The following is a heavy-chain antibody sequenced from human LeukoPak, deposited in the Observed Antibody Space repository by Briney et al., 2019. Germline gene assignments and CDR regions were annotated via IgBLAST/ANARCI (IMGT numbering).Heavy chain of an antibody. CDR2: IRFDGSSK. J-gene: IGHJ4*02. Sequence: GGSLRLSCAASGFTLSSYGMHWVRQSPGKGLEWVTFIRFDGSSKYYADSVKGRFTISRDNSKNTLYLQMNSLRAEDTAVYYCANPLLSGSYPSLRFDYWGQGTLVTVSS. CDR1: GFTLSSYG. CDR3: ANPLLSGSYPSLRFDY. V-gene: IGHV3-30*02. D-gene: IGHD1-26*01.